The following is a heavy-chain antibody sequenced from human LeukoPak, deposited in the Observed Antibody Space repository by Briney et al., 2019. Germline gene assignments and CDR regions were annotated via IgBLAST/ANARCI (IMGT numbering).Heavy chain of an antibody. Sequence: SETLSLTCTVSGGSISSSSYYWGWIRQPPGKGLEWIGSIYYSGSTYYNPSLKSRVTISVDTSKNQFSLKLSSVTAADTAVYYCARRGMGSSSPYWGQGTLVTVSS. CDR2: IYYSGST. V-gene: IGHV4-39*01. CDR3: ARRGMGSSSPY. J-gene: IGHJ4*02. CDR1: GGSISSSSYY. D-gene: IGHD6-6*01.